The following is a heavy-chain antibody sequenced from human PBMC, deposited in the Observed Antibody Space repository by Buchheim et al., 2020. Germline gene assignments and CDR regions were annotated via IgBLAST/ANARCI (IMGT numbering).Heavy chain of an antibody. D-gene: IGHD3-22*01. CDR3: ARDVYYHDSSGDYSTHYLDS. V-gene: IGHV4-4*02. CDR2: IYHSGST. CDR1: SGSIGSGNW. J-gene: IGHJ4*02. Sequence: QVQLQESGPGLVKPSGTLSLTCAVSSGSIGSGNWWSWVRQPPGKGLEWIGEIYHSGSTNFNASLKSRVTISVNTSKNQFSLKLSSVTAADTAVYYCARDVYYHDSSGDYSTHYLDSWGQGTL.